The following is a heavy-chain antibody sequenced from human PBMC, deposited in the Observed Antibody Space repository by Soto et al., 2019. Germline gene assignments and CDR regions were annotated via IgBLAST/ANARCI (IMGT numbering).Heavy chain of an antibody. Sequence: GASVKVSCKASGYTFTSYAMHWVRQAPGQRLEWMGWINAGNGNTKYSQKFQGRVTITRDTSASTAYMELSSLRSEDTAVYYCASPRTPVIAAAGIEYYYYYGMDVWGQGTTVTVSS. CDR2: INAGNGNT. CDR1: GYTFTSYA. CDR3: ASPRTPVIAAAGIEYYYYYGMDV. J-gene: IGHJ6*02. D-gene: IGHD6-13*01. V-gene: IGHV1-3*01.